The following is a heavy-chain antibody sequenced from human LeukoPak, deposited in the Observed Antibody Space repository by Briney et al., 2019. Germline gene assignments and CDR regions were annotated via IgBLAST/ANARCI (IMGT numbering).Heavy chain of an antibody. CDR2: INHSGST. D-gene: IGHD3-10*01. Sequence: SETLSLTCAVYGGSFSGYYWSWIRQPPGKGLEWIGEINHSGSTNYNPSLKSRVTISVDTSKNQFSLKLSSVTAADTAVYYCARTWGVSRYGSGSSTEYFQHWGEGTLVTVSS. CDR1: GGSFSGYY. CDR3: ARTWGVSRYGSGSSTEYFQH. J-gene: IGHJ1*01. V-gene: IGHV4-34*01.